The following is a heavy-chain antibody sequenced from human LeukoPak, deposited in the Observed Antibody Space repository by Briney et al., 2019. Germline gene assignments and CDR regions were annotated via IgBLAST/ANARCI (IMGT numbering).Heavy chain of an antibody. CDR1: GGSISSSSYY. D-gene: IGHD1-7*01. CDR2: IYYSGST. V-gene: IGHV4-39*02. Sequence: SETLSLTCTVSGGSISSSSYYWGWIRQPPGKGLEWIGSIYYSGSTYYNPSLKSRVTISVDTSKNQFSLQLNSVTPEDTAVYYCARDPSGTYVGGNWFDPWGQGTLVTVSS. J-gene: IGHJ5*02. CDR3: ARDPSGTYVGGNWFDP.